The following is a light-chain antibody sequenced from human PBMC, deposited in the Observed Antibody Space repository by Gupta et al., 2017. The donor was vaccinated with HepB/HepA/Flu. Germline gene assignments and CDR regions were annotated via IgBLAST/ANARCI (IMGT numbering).Light chain of an antibody. J-gene: IGLJ1*01. Sequence: SSELTQPPSVSVSPGQTASITCSGDKLGDKYACWYQQKPGQSHVLVIYQDSKRPAGIPERFSGSNSGNTATLTICGTQAMDEADYYCQAWDSSTGVFGTGTKVTVL. CDR3: QAWDSSTGV. V-gene: IGLV3-1*01. CDR2: QDS. CDR1: KLGDKY.